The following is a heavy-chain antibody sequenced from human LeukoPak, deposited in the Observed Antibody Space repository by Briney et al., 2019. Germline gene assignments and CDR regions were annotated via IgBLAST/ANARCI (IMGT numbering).Heavy chain of an antibody. D-gene: IGHD5-24*01. CDR1: GYTFTSYY. J-gene: IGHJ3*02. Sequence: GASVKVSCKASGYTFTSYYMHWVRQAPGQGLEWMGGIIPIFGTANYAQKFQGRVTITADKSTSTAYMELSSLRSEDTAVYYCARVSLEMATIKAFDIWGQGTMVTVSS. CDR3: ARVSLEMATIKAFDI. V-gene: IGHV1-69*06. CDR2: IIPIFGTA.